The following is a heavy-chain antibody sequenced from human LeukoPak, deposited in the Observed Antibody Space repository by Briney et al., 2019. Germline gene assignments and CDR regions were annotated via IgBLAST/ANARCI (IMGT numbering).Heavy chain of an antibody. CDR3: TTIGGLGTDDY. V-gene: IGHV3-7*01. CDR1: GFTFSSYN. D-gene: IGHD7-27*01. CDR2: IKVDGTDK. J-gene: IGHJ4*02. Sequence: PGGSLRLSCAASGFTFSSYNMHWVRQAPGKGLEWVAYIKVDGTDKYYLDSVEGRFTISRDNAKNSLYPQMNRLRAEDTAVYYCTTIGGLGTDDYWGQGTLVTVSS.